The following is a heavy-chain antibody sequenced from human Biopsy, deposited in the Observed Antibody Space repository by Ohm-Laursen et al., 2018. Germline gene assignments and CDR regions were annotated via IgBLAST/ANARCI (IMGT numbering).Heavy chain of an antibody. D-gene: IGHD3-16*01. CDR1: GGSFSGYY. CDR3: ARLTGDYIWGNWRINHDPFDI. Sequence: SDPLSLTCAVSGGSFSGYYWSWIRQTPGKGLEWIGEVSHSGSTNYSPSLKSRVTISVDTSKNQFSLNLSSVAAADTAVYYCARLTGDYIWGNWRINHDPFDIWDQGTSVTVSS. J-gene: IGHJ3*02. V-gene: IGHV4-34*01. CDR2: VSHSGST.